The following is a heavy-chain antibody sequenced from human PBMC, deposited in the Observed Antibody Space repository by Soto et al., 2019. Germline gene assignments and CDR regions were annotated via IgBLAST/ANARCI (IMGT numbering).Heavy chain of an antibody. D-gene: IGHD2-15*01. CDR1: GGSISSYY. CDR2: IYYSGST. Sequence: TSETLSLTCTVSGGSISSYYWSWIRQPPGKGLEWIGYIYYSGSTNYNPSLKSRVTISVDTSKNQFSLKLSSVTAADTAVYYCARRGYCSGGSCLNYYYYMDVWGKGTTVTVSS. V-gene: IGHV4-59*01. CDR3: ARRGYCSGGSCLNYYYYMDV. J-gene: IGHJ6*03.